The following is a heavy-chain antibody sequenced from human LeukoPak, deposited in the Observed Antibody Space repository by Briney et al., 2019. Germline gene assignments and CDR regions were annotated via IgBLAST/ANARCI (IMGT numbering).Heavy chain of an antibody. CDR3: ARAGGWAREDYKGDAFDI. CDR2: ISTYNGNS. CDR1: GGTFSSYA. J-gene: IGHJ3*02. V-gene: IGHV1-18*01. D-gene: IGHD6-19*01. Sequence: VASVKVSCKASGGTFSSYAISWVRQAPGQGLEWMGWISTYNGNSNYAQKLQDRVTMTTDTSTTTAYMDLRSLRSDDTAVYYCARAGGWAREDYKGDAFDIWGQGTMVTVSS.